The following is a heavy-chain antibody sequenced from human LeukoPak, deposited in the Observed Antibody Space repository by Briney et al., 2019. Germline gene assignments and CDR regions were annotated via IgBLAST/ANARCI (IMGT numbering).Heavy chain of an antibody. CDR2: IYYTGST. CDR3: ARYISSGLDY. Sequence: PSETLSLTCTVSGGSISSYYWSWIRQPPGKGLEWIGYIYYTGSTSYNPSLKSRVTISADTSKNQFSLRLSYVNAADTAVYYCARYISSGLDYWGQGTLVTVSS. V-gene: IGHV4-59*08. CDR1: GGSISSYY. J-gene: IGHJ4*02. D-gene: IGHD6-6*01.